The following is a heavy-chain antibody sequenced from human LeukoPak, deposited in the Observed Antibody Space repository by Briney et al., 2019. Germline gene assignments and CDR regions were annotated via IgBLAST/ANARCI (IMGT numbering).Heavy chain of an antibody. J-gene: IGHJ4*02. CDR1: GYTFTSYA. CDR3: ARGVVGSSSWQFDY. V-gene: IGHV1-3*01. D-gene: IGHD6-13*01. CDR2: INAGNGNT. Sequence: ASVKISCKASGYTFTSYAMHWVRQAPGQRLEWMGWINAGNGNTKYSQKFQGRVTITRDTSASTAYMELSSLRSEDTAVYYCARGVVGSSSWQFDYWGQGTLVTVSS.